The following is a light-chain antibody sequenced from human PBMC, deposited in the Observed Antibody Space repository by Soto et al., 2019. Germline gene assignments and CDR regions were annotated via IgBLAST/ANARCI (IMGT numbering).Light chain of an antibody. J-gene: IGKJ1*01. CDR1: QGIRDA. V-gene: IGKV1-6*01. CDR2: FAS. CDR3: LEDYSYPRT. Sequence: GDSVTITCRASQGIRDALGWYQQKPGKAPIVLIYFASSLQSGVPSRFSGSGSGTDFTLTITSLQPEDCATYYCLEDYSYPRTFGQGTKVEIK.